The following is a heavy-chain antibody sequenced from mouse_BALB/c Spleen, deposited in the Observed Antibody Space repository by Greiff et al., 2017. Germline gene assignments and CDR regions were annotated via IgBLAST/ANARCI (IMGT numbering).Heavy chain of an antibody. D-gene: IGHD2-2*01. V-gene: IGHV1-69*02. J-gene: IGHJ2*01. Sequence: QVQLQQPGAELVRPGASVKLSCKASGYTFTSYWINWVKQRPGQGLEWIGNIYPSDSYTNYNQKFKDKATLTVDKSSSTAYMQLSSPTSEDSAVYYCTRGGGNDDFDYWGQGTTLTVSS. CDR1: GYTFTSYW. CDR3: TRGGGNDDFDY. CDR2: IYPSDSYT.